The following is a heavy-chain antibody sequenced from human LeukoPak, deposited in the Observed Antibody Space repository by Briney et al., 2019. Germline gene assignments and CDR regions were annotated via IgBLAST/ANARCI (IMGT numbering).Heavy chain of an antibody. CDR1: EFTFSRFW. V-gene: IGHV3-7*01. D-gene: IGHD3-10*01. CDR3: ARGPWGGSGFDY. J-gene: IGHJ4*02. CDR2: INQDGGER. Sequence: GGSLRLSCAASEFTFSRFWMSWVRQAPGKGLEWVANINQDGGERNYVDSVKGRFTISRDNAKSSLYLQMNSLRAEDTAVYYCARGPWGGSGFDYWGQGTLVTVSS.